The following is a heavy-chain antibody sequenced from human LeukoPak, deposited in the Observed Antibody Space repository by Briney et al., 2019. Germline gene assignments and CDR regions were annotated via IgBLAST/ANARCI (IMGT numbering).Heavy chain of an antibody. CDR2: INEDGSTT. CDR3: VRDLGGRSGH. V-gene: IGHV3-74*01. Sequence: GGSLRLSCAASGFTFSSNWMHWVRQAPGKGLVWVSRINEDGSTTNYADSVKGRSTIFRDNAKNTLYLQMNSLRAEDTAVNYCVRDLGGRSGHWGQGTLVTVSS. J-gene: IGHJ4*02. D-gene: IGHD1-26*01. CDR1: GFTFSSNW.